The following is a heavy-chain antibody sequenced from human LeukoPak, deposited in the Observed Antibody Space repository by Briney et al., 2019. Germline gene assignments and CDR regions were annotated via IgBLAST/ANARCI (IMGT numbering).Heavy chain of an antibody. CDR2: IYTSGST. CDR1: GGSISSYY. Sequence: SETLSLTCTVSGGSISSYYWSWIRQPAGKGLEWIGRIYTSGSTNYNPSLTSRLTISVDKSKNQFSLMLNSVTAADTAVYYCATAGQWLASRPHDSWGQGTLVTVSS. CDR3: ATAGQWLASRPHDS. V-gene: IGHV4-4*07. J-gene: IGHJ4*02. D-gene: IGHD6-19*01.